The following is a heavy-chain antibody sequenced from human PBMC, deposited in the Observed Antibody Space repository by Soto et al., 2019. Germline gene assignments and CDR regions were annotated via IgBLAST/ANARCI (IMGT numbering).Heavy chain of an antibody. CDR3: ARDMSGGTYNSYYATDV. CDR2: ISGTGSPT. V-gene: IGHV3-23*01. Sequence: GGSLRLSCAASGFTFSSYAMTWVRQAPGRGLEWVSAISGTGSPTYYADSVKGRFTISRDNSKNTLYLQMNSLRADDTAVYYCARDMSGGTYNSYYATDVWGQGTTVTLSS. J-gene: IGHJ6*02. D-gene: IGHD1-26*01. CDR1: GFTFSSYA.